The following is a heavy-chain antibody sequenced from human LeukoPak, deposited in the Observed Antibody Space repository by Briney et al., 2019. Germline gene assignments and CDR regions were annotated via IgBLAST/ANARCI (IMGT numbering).Heavy chain of an antibody. CDR1: GFTSSSYA. Sequence: GGSLRLSCAASGFTSSSYAMSWVRQAPGKGLEWVSAISGSGGSTYYADSVKGRFTISRDNSKNTLYLQMNSLRAEDTAVYYCAKGGGYDYDAFDIWGQGPMVTVSS. CDR3: AKGGGYDYDAFDI. V-gene: IGHV3-23*01. CDR2: ISGSGGST. D-gene: IGHD5-12*01. J-gene: IGHJ3*02.